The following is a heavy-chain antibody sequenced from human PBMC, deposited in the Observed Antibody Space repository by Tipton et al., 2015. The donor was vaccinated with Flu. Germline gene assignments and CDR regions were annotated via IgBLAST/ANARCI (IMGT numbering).Heavy chain of an antibody. CDR3: ARVDIVATTTFDY. Sequence: TLSLTCTVSGGSIRSGGYYWSWIRQHPGKGLEWIGYIYYSGSTYYNPSLKSRVTISVDTSKNQFSLKLSSVTAADTAVYYCARVDIVATTTFDYWGQGTLVTVSS. CDR1: GGSIRSGGYY. J-gene: IGHJ4*02. CDR2: IYYSGST. V-gene: IGHV4-31*03. D-gene: IGHD5-12*01.